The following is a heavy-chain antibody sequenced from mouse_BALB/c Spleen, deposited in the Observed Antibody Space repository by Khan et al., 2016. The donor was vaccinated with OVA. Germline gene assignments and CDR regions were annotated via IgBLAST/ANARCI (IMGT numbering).Heavy chain of an antibody. CDR1: GYTFSSYW. J-gene: IGHJ3*01. Sequence: QVQLQQSGAELMKPGASVKISCKATGYTFSSYWIEWVKQRPGHGLEWIGEILPGSGSNNYNEKFKGKATFTADTSSNTAYMQISSLTSEDSAVYCCARGNYYGSSSWFGYWGQGTLVTVSA. V-gene: IGHV1-9*01. CDR3: ARGNYYGSSSWFGY. CDR2: ILPGSGSN. D-gene: IGHD1-1*01.